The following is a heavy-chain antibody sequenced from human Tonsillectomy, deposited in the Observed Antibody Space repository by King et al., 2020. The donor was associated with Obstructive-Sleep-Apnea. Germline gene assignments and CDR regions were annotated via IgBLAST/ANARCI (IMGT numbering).Heavy chain of an antibody. D-gene: IGHD2-15*01. V-gene: IGHV4-61*01. CDR2: IYYSGST. CDR3: AREPKHYCSGGSCYQNAFDI. J-gene: IGHJ3*02. Sequence: VQLQESGPGLVKPSETLSLTCTVSGGSVSSGSYYWSWIRQPPGKGLEWIGYIYYSGSTNYNPSLKSRVTISVDTSKNQFSLKLSSVTAADTAVYYCAREPKHYCSGGSCYQNAFDIWGQGTMVTVSS. CDR1: GGSVSSGSYY.